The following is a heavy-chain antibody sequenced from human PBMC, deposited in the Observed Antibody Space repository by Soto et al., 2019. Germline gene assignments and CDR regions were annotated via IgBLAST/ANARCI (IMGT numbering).Heavy chain of an antibody. Sequence: GASVKVSCKASGYTFTSYGISWVRPAPGQGLEWMRWISAYNGKTNYAQNVQGRVTMTTDTSTRTAYMDLRSLRSDDTAVYYCARGGDVNYYHGMDVWGQGTTVTVSS. D-gene: IGHD5-12*01. CDR2: ISAYNGKT. J-gene: IGHJ6*02. CDR1: GYTFTSYG. CDR3: ARGGDVNYYHGMDV. V-gene: IGHV1-18*01.